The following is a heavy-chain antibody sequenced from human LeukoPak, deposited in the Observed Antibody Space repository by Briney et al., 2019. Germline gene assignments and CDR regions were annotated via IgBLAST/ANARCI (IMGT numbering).Heavy chain of an antibody. CDR2: IGSSGRTI. V-gene: IGHV3-48*03. CDR3: ARGRGWYFDL. Sequence: GGSLRLSCAASGFTFSSYEMNWVRQAPGKGLEWVSYIGSSGRTIYYADSVKGRFTISRDNAKNTLYLQMNSLRVEDTAVYCCARGRGWYFDLWGRGTLVTVSS. D-gene: IGHD3-10*01. J-gene: IGHJ2*01. CDR1: GFTFSSYE.